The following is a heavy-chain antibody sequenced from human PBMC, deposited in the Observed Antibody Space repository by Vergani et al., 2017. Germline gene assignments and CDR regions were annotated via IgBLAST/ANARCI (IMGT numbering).Heavy chain of an antibody. D-gene: IGHD6-19*01. J-gene: IGHJ4*02. CDR3: ARGIVVALPEY. CDR2: IYYSGST. V-gene: IGHV4-59*12. Sequence: QVQLQESGPGLVKPSETLSLTCTVSGGSISSYYWSWIRQPPGKGLEWIGYIYYSGSTYYNPSLKSRVTISVDTSKNQFSLKLSSVTAADTAVYYCARGIVVALPEYWGQGTLVTVSS. CDR1: GGSISSYY.